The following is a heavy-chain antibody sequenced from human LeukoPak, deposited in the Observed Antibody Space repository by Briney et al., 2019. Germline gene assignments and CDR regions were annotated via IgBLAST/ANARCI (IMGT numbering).Heavy chain of an antibody. CDR1: GGSFSGYY. J-gene: IGHJ5*02. Sequence: PSETLSLTCAVYGGSFSGYYWSWIRQPPGKGLEWIGEINHSGSTNYNPSLKSRVTISVDTSKNQFSLKLSSVTAADTAVYYCARGGYSYGYDGGDFDPWGQGTLVTVSS. CDR3: ARGGYSYGYDGGDFDP. CDR2: INHSGST. D-gene: IGHD5-18*01. V-gene: IGHV4-34*01.